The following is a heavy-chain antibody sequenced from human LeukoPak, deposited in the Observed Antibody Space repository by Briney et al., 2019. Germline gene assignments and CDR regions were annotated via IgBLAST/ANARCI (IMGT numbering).Heavy chain of an antibody. CDR2: INWNGGST. D-gene: IGHD1-26*01. J-gene: IGHJ3*02. Sequence: GGSLRLSCAASGFTFDDYGMSWVRQAPGKGVEWVSGINWNGGSTGYADSVKGGFTISRDNAKNSLYLQMNSLRAEDTALYYCIPKWELWGHDAFDIWGQGTMVTVSS. CDR3: IPKWELWGHDAFDI. V-gene: IGHV3-20*04. CDR1: GFTFDDYG.